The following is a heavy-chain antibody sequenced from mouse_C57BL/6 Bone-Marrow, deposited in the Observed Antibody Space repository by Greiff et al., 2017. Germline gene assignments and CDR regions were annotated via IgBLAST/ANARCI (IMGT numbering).Heavy chain of an antibody. CDR3: AREATTVVARYDRDC. D-gene: IGHD1-1*01. Sequence: VQLQQSGAELARPGASVKLSCKASGYTFTSYGISWVKQRTGQGLEWIGEIYPRSGNTYYNEKFKGKATLTADKSSSTAYVELRSLTSEDSAVYFCAREATTVVARYDRDCWGQGTSVTVSS. CDR2: IYPRSGNT. CDR1: GYTFTSYG. V-gene: IGHV1-81*01. J-gene: IGHJ4*01.